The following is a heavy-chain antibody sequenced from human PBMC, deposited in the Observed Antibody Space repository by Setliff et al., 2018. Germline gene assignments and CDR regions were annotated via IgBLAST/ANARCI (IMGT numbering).Heavy chain of an antibody. J-gene: IGHJ6*02. CDR2: LFDGGSA. D-gene: IGHD2-21*01. Sequence: PSETLSLTCAVSGYSISNGFYWGWIRQSPVKGLEWIGSLFDGGSAYYSPSLKSRASISADTSKNQISLKLSSVSAADTAVYYCAREFVVISFVKNIHHHYGMDVWGQGTTVTVSS. CDR1: GYSISNGFY. CDR3: AREFVVISFVKNIHHHYGMDV. V-gene: IGHV4-38-2*02.